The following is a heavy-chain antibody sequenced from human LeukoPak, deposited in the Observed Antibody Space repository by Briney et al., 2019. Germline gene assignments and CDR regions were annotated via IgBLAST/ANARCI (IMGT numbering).Heavy chain of an antibody. CDR2: INHSGST. V-gene: IGHV4-34*01. D-gene: IGHD3-22*01. CDR1: GGSFSGYY. CDR3: ARDPDYYDSSGYDWYFDL. J-gene: IGHJ2*01. Sequence: ASETLSLTCAVYGGSFSGYYWSWIRQPPGKGLEWIGEINHSGSTNYNPSLKSRVTISVDTSKNQFSLKLSSVTAADTAVYYCARDPDYYDSSGYDWYFDLWGRGTLVTVSS.